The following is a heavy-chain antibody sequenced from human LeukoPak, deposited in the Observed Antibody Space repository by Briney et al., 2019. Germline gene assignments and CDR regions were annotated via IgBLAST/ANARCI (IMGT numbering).Heavy chain of an antibody. D-gene: IGHD3-10*01. V-gene: IGHV4-30-4*01. Sequence: SQTLSLTCTVSGGSISSVDCYWSWLRQPPGKGLDGIGYISSSGSTDYNPSLKSRVTISVDTSNNQFSLKLSSVTAPDPAVYYCARFSPGRSGSRKNWFDPWGQGTLVTVSS. J-gene: IGHJ5*02. CDR1: GGSISSVDCY. CDR3: ARFSPGRSGSRKNWFDP. CDR2: ISSSGST.